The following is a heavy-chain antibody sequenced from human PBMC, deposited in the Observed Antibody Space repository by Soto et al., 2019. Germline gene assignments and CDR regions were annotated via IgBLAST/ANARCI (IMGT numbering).Heavy chain of an antibody. V-gene: IGHV4-34*01. Sequence: SETLSLTCAVYGGSFSGYYWSWIRQPPGKGLEWTGEINHSGSTSYNPSLKSRVTISVDTSKNQFSLKLSSVTAADTAVYYCARGAYYDFWSGYRYFDYWGQGTLVTVSS. CDR3: ARGAYYDFWSGYRYFDY. CDR1: GGSFSGYY. CDR2: INHSGST. D-gene: IGHD3-3*01. J-gene: IGHJ4*02.